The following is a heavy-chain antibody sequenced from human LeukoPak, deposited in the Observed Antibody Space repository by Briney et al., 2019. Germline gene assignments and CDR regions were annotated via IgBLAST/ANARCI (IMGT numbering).Heavy chain of an antibody. J-gene: IGHJ4*02. V-gene: IGHV4-31*03. CDR1: GGSISSGGYY. Sequence: SETLSLTCTVSGGSISSGGYYWSWIRQHPGKGLEWIGYIYYSVSTYYNPSLKSRVTISVDTSKNQFSLKLSSVTAADTAVYYCARGSSYYDGSGYYSNPLNFDHWGRGTLVTVSS. CDR2: IYYSVST. D-gene: IGHD3-22*01. CDR3: ARGSSYYDGSGYYSNPLNFDH.